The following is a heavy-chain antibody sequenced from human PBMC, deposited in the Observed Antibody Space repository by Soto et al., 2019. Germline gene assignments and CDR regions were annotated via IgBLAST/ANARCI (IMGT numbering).Heavy chain of an antibody. V-gene: IGHV3-49*04. J-gene: IGHJ6*02. Sequence: SMDLSWTASGFPFGDSAMSWVRQAPVKGLEWVVFIRSKAYGRTTEYAAPEKGRLTISRDDTKRIAYLQMNSLKPEDTAVYYCTRDLRVWSGYTFYYYGMDVWGQGTTVTAPS. D-gene: IGHD3-3*01. CDR3: TRDLRVWSGYTFYYYGMDV. CDR2: IRSKAYGRTT. CDR1: GFPFGDSA.